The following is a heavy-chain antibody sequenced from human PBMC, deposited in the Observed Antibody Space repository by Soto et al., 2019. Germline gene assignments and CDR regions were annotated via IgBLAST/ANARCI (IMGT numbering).Heavy chain of an antibody. CDR2: IYYSGST. V-gene: IGHV4-59*01. J-gene: IGHJ6*02. CDR3: ARDPTASYYYYGMDV. CDR1: GGSISSYY. D-gene: IGHD4-17*01. Sequence: PSEILSLTCTVSGGSISSYYWSWIRQPPGKGLEWIGYIYYSGSTNYNPSLKSRVTISVDTSKNQFSLKLSSVTAADTAVYYCARDPTASYYYYGMDVWGQGTTVTVSS.